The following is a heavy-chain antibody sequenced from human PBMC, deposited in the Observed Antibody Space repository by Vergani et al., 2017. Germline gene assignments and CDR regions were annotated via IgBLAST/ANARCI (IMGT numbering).Heavy chain of an antibody. CDR3: ARDRGGLGYFDG. CDR2: IYYSGST. D-gene: IGHD4-23*01. Sequence: QVQLQESGPGLVKPSETLPLTCTVSGGSISSYYWSWSRQPPGKGLEWIGYIYYSGSTNYNPSPKSRVAISVDTSKNQFSLKLSSVTAADTAGYYCARDRGGLGYFDGGSQGSLVTVSS. J-gene: IGHJ4*02. V-gene: IGHV4-59*01. CDR1: GGSISSYY.